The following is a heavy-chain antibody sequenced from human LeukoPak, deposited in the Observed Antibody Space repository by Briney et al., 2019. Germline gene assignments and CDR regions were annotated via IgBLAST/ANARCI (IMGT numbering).Heavy chain of an antibody. D-gene: IGHD3-9*01. CDR3: ARVNNYDILTGYYITHLGSYDY. J-gene: IGHJ4*02. CDR2: INPNSGNT. CDR1: GYTFTSYD. V-gene: IGHV1-8*01. Sequence: ASVKVSCKASGYTFTSYDINWVRQATGQGLEWMGWINPNSGNTGYAQKFQGRVTTTRNTSISTAYMELSSLRSEDTAVYYCARVNNYDILTGYYITHLGSYDYWGQGTLVTVSS.